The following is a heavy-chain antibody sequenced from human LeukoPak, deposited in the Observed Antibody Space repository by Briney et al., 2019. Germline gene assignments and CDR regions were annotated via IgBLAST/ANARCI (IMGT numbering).Heavy chain of an antibody. CDR3: AREVYCSSTSCLGSWFDP. CDR1: GGTFSSYA. J-gene: IGHJ5*02. D-gene: IGHD2-2*01. Sequence: ASVKVSCKASGGTFSSYAISWERQAPGQGLEWMGRIIPIFGTANYAQKFQGRVTITTDESTSTAYMELSSLRSEDTAVYYCAREVYCSSTSCLGSWFDPWGQGTLVTVSS. CDR2: IIPIFGTA. V-gene: IGHV1-69*05.